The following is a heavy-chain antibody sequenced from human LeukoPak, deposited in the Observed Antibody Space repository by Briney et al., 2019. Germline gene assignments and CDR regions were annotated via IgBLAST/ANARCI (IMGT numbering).Heavy chain of an antibody. CDR2: IYTSGST. J-gene: IGHJ4*02. V-gene: IGHV4-61*02. CDR1: GGSISSGSYF. Sequence: SQTLSLTCTVSGGSISSGSYFWSWIRQPAGKGLEWIGRIYTSGSTNYNPSLKSRVIISLDTSKNQFSLKLSSVTAADTAMYYCSGNKYYFDYWGQGSLVTVSS. D-gene: IGHD1-1*01. CDR3: SGNKYYFDY.